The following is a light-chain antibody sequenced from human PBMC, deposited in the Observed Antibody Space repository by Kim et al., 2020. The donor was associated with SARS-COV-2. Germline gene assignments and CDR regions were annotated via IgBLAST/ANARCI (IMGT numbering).Light chain of an antibody. CDR2: KAS. Sequence: DIQLTQSPSILSASVGYRVTITCRASQSIGNWLAWYQQKPGKGPQLLIYKASTLDSGVPSRFSGAGSVTEFTLTINSLHADDAASYYCQQFDHYPRIVGGGTKVDIK. CDR3: QQFDHYPRI. V-gene: IGKV1-5*03. CDR1: QSIGNW. J-gene: IGKJ4*01.